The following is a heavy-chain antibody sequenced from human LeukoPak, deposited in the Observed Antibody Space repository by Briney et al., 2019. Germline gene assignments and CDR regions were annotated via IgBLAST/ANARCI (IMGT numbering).Heavy chain of an antibody. V-gene: IGHV3-21*04. J-gene: IGHJ3*02. CDR1: GFTFSTYT. CDR2: ISSSSNYI. D-gene: IGHD2-15*01. Sequence: GGSLRLSCAVSGFTFSTYTMNWVRQAPGKGLEWVSSISSSSNYIYYADSVRGRFTISRDNAKNSLSLQMNSLRAEDAAVYYCAKDSVSQNGIFDPFDIWGRGTLVTVSS. CDR3: AKDSVSQNGIFDPFDI.